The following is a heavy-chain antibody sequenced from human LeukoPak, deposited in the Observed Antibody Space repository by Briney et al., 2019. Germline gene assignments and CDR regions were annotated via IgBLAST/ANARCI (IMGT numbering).Heavy chain of an antibody. D-gene: IGHD3-22*01. CDR1: GFTFSSYG. V-gene: IGHV3-33*06. CDR2: IWYDGSNK. Sequence: PGRSLRLSCAASGFTFSSYGMHWVRQAPGKGLEWVAVIWYDGSNKYYADSVKGRFTISRDNSKNTLYLQMNSLRTEDTAVYYCAKDGPNYYDRSGYYYDYWGQGTLVTVSS. CDR3: AKDGPNYYDRSGYYYDY. J-gene: IGHJ4*02.